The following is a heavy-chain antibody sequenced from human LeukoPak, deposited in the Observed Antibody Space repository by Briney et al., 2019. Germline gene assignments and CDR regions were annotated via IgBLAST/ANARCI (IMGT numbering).Heavy chain of an antibody. CDR2: VNPQSGNT. J-gene: IGHJ6*03. CDR1: GYMFTNYD. Sequence: ASVKVSCKASGYMFTNYDINWVRQATGQGREWMGCVNPQSGNTGYAQKFRGRVTITRDTSITTAYMELMSLRSEDTAVYYCARGPNYSNFGSAYYYYMDVWGKGTTVTVSS. CDR3: ARGPNYSNFGSAYYYYMDV. D-gene: IGHD4-11*01. V-gene: IGHV1-8*03.